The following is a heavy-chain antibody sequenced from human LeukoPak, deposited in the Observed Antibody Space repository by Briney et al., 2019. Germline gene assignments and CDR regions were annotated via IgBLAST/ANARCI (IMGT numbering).Heavy chain of an antibody. V-gene: IGHV3-30*18. CDR1: GFTFSYYA. CDR3: AKISGPNSADETFDY. Sequence: GGSLRLSCAASGFTFSYYAMHWVRLAPGKGLKWVAVISYDSNIKYYADSVKGRFSISRDNSKNTVYLQMNSLRAEDTAVYYCAKISGPNSADETFDYWGQGTLVTVSS. CDR2: ISYDSNIK. J-gene: IGHJ4*02. D-gene: IGHD5-12*01.